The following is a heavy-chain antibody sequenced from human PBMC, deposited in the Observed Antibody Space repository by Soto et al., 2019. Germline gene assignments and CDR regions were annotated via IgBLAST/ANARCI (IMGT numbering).Heavy chain of an antibody. CDR2: IYPGDSDT. J-gene: IGHJ5*02. V-gene: IGHV5-51*01. CDR1: GYSFTSYW. D-gene: IGHD6-13*01. CDR3: ARHWQSGGQQLTVRPINWFDP. Sequence: GASLKISCKGSGYSFTSYWIGWVRQMPGKGLEWMGIIYPGDSDTRYSPSFQGQVTISADKSISTAYLQWSSLKASDTAMYYCARHWQSGGQQLTVRPINWFDPWGQGTLVTVSS.